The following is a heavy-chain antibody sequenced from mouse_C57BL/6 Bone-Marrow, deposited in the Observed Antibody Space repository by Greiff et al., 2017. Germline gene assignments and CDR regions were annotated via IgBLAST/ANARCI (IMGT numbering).Heavy chain of an antibody. J-gene: IGHJ2*01. CDR1: GYTFTSYW. Sequence: VKLQQPGAELVKPGASVKMSCKASGYTFTSYWITWVKQRPGQGLEWIGDIYPGSGSTNYNEKFKSKATLTVDTSSSTAYMQLSSLTSEDSAVYYCARDYGSSPLYYFDYWGQGTTLTVSS. CDR2: IYPGSGST. CDR3: ARDYGSSPLYYFDY. D-gene: IGHD1-1*01. V-gene: IGHV1-55*01.